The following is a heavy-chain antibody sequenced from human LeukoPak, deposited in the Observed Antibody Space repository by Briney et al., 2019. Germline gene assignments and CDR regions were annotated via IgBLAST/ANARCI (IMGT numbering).Heavy chain of an antibody. CDR1: VGTFSSYA. D-gene: IGHD3-22*01. V-gene: IGHV1-69*05. J-gene: IGHJ1*01. CDR2: IIPNFGTA. CDR3: ARERRGYDSRGYFQH. Sequence: SVKVSCKASVGTFSSYAISWVRQAPGQGLEWMGRIIPNFGTANYAQKFQGRVTITTDESTSTAYMELSSLRSEDTAVYYCARERRGYDSRGYFQHCGQGTLVTVSS.